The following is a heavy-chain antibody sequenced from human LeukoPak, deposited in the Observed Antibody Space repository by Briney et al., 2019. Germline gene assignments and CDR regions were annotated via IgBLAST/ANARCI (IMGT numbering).Heavy chain of an antibody. CDR1: GYTFTTNG. Sequence: ASVKVSCKPSGYTFTTNGISWVRQAPGQGLEWMGGINPNSGGTNYAQKFQGRVTMTRDTSISTAYMELSRLRSDDTAVYYRARDSLRFLEWLFWGQGTMVTVSS. V-gene: IGHV1-2*02. J-gene: IGHJ3*01. CDR2: INPNSGGT. CDR3: ARDSLRFLEWLF. D-gene: IGHD3-3*01.